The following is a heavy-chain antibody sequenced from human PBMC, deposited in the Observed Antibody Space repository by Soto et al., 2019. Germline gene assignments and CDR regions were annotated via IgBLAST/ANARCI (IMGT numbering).Heavy chain of an antibody. CDR3: AREPHYGDYRGGSEGSEFDY. V-gene: IGHV1-8*01. D-gene: IGHD4-17*01. CDR1: GYTFTSYD. J-gene: IGHJ4*02. CDR2: MNPNSGNT. Sequence: ASVKVSCKASGYTFTSYDINWVRQATGQGLEWMGWMNPNSGNTGYAQKFQGRVTRTRNTSISTAYMELSSLRSEDTAVYYCAREPHYGDYRGGSEGSEFDYWGQGTLVTVSS.